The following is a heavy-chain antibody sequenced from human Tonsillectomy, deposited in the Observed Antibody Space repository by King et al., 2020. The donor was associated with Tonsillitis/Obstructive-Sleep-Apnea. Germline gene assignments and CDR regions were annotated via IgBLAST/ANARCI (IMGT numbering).Heavy chain of an antibody. V-gene: IGHV4-59*01. Sequence: QVQLQESGPGLVKPSETLSLTCTVSGGSISSYYWTWIRQPPGKGLEWIGYIYRSGSTNYNRSLKSRVTISVDKSKNQFSLNLSSVTAADTAVYYCARSTFYYGSGSHYTAFDIWGQGTMVTVSS. CDR3: ARSTFYYGSGSHYTAFDI. J-gene: IGHJ3*02. CDR1: GGSISSYY. CDR2: IYRSGST. D-gene: IGHD3-10*01.